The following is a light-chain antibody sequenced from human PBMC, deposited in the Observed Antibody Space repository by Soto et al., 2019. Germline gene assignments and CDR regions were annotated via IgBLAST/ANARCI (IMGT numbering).Light chain of an antibody. Sequence: DIQMTQSPSSLSASVGDRVTITCRSSQSISSYLNWYQQKPGKAPKLLSYAASSLQSGVPSRFSGSGSGTDFTLTISSLQPEDFALYYCQQRNTWPPITFGQGTKVDIK. CDR3: QQRNTWPPIT. V-gene: IGKV1-39*01. CDR2: AAS. CDR1: QSISSY. J-gene: IGKJ1*01.